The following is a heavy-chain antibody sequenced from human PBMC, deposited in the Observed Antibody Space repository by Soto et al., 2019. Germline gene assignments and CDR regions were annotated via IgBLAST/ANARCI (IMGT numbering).Heavy chain of an antibody. V-gene: IGHV3-23*01. J-gene: IGHJ4*02. CDR1: GFTFSSYA. D-gene: IGHD4-17*01. Sequence: PGGSLRLSCTASGFTFSSYAMSWVRQAPGKGLEWVSTISGSGGSTYSADSVKGRFSISRDNSKSMLYLQMNSLRADDTAVYYCAAGGTVTRLDYWGQGTLVTVSS. CDR3: AAGGTVTRLDY. CDR2: ISGSGGST.